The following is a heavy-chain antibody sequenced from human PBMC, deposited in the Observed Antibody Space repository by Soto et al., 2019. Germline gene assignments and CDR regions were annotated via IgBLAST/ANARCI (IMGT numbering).Heavy chain of an antibody. CDR1: GYSISSGYY. D-gene: IGHD3-10*01. V-gene: IGHV4-38-2*02. J-gene: IGHJ5*02. CDR3: ARDQTYYYGSGSYKWFDP. Sequence: SETLSLTCTVSGYSISSGYYWGWIRQPPGKGLEWIGSIYHSGSTYYNPSLKSRVTISVDTSKNLFSLKLSSVTAADTAVYYCARDQTYYYGSGSYKWFDPWGQGTLVTVSS. CDR2: IYHSGST.